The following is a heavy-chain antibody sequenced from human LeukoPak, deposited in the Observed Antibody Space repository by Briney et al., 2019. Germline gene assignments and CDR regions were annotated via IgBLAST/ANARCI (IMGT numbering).Heavy chain of an antibody. CDR2: MSGSGSTT. CDR1: GFTFSSYD. Sequence: GGSLRLSCAASGFTFSSYDLNWVRQAPGKGLEWVSGMSGSGSTTYYADSVTGRFTISRDNSKNTLYLQMNSLRAEDTAVYYCARTFTSSRAHYYYYYYMGVWGKGTTVTISS. J-gene: IGHJ6*03. V-gene: IGHV3-23*01. CDR3: ARTFTSSRAHYYYYYYMGV. D-gene: IGHD2-2*01.